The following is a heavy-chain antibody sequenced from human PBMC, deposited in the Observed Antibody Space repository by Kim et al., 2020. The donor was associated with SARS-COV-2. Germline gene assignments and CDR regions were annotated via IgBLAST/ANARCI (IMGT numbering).Heavy chain of an antibody. D-gene: IGHD2-2*01. CDR2: INHSGST. Sequence: SETLSLTCAVYGGSFSGYYWSWIRQPPGKGLEWIGEINHSGSTNYNPSLKSRVTISVDTSKNQFSLKLSSVTAADTAVYYCARGSRYCSSTSCRNPDLDYWGQGTLVTVSS. J-gene: IGHJ4*02. CDR1: GGSFSGYY. CDR3: ARGSRYCSSTSCRNPDLDY. V-gene: IGHV4-34*01.